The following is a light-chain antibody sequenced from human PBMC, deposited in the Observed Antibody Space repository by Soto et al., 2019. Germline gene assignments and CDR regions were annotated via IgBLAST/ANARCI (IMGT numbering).Light chain of an antibody. CDR3: ASWDDRLGDVM. Sequence: QSVLTQPPSASGTPGQSVFISCSGSSSNIGGTNYAYWYQQLPGAAPKLLMHSNNLRPSGVPERISGSKSGTSASLAISGLRYEDEAVYYCASWDDRLGDVMFGGGKKVTVL. V-gene: IGLV1-47*02. CDR1: SSNIGGTNY. J-gene: IGLJ3*02. CDR2: SNN.